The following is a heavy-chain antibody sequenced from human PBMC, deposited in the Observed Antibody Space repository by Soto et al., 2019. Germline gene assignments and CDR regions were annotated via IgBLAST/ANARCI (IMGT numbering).Heavy chain of an antibody. Sequence: QVQLVESGGGLVKPGGSLRLSCAASGFTFGDSYMSWIRQSPGKGLEWLSYISGGSSYTNYAESVKGRFTISRDNAKRSPFLQVNSLRADDTAIYYCAKTRVADSGYYFDHWGQGTMVTVSS. CDR2: ISGGSSYT. D-gene: IGHD3-10*01. J-gene: IGHJ4*02. V-gene: IGHV3-11*05. CDR3: AKTRVADSGYYFDH. CDR1: GFTFGDSY.